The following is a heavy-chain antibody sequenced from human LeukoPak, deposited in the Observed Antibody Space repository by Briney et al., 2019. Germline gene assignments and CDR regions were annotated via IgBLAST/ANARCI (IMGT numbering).Heavy chain of an antibody. CDR3: ARDGWDGSGSYYKGGDYDY. CDR1: GFTFSSDW. Sequence: GGSLRLSCAASGFTFSSDWMSWVRQAPGKGLEWVSSISSSSSYIYYADSVKGRFTISRDNAKNSLYLQMNSLRAEDTAVYYCARDGWDGSGSYYKGGDYDYWGQGTLVTVSS. D-gene: IGHD3-10*01. J-gene: IGHJ4*02. V-gene: IGHV3-21*01. CDR2: ISSSSSYI.